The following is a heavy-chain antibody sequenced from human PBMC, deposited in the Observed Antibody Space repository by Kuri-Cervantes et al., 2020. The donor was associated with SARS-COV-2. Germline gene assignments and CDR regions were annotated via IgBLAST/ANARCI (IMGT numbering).Heavy chain of an antibody. Sequence: GESLKISCAASGFTFSSYAMSWVRQAPGKGLEWVSAISGSGGSTYYADSVKGRFTISRDNSKNTLYLQMNCLRAEDTAVYYCAKFQRGYQGMDVWGQGTTVTVSS. CDR3: AKFQRGYQGMDV. J-gene: IGHJ6*02. CDR2: ISGSGGST. CDR1: GFTFSSYA. D-gene: IGHD5-18*01. V-gene: IGHV3-23*01.